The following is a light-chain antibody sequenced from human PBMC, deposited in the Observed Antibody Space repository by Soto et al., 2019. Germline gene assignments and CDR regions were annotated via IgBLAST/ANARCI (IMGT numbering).Light chain of an antibody. CDR3: IQDYNYPRT. V-gene: IGKV1-6*01. J-gene: IGKJ1*01. Sequence: AIQITQSPSSLSAYVAYRVTITFWSSQGIRNDLGWYQQKPGKAPKLLIYAASSLQSGVPSRFSGSGSGTDFTLTISSLQPEAFATYSCIQDYNYPRTFGKGTKVDIK. CDR2: AAS. CDR1: QGIRND.